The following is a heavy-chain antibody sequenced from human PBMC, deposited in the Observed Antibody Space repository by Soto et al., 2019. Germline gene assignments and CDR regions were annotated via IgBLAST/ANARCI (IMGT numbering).Heavy chain of an antibody. CDR3: AKSATVPAAIDY. Sequence: ASVKVSCKASGYTFTRYAMHWVRQAPGQRLEWMGWINAGNGNTKYSQKFQGRVTITRDTSASTAYMELSSLRSEDTAVYYCAKSATVPAAIDYWGQGTLVTVSS. J-gene: IGHJ4*02. V-gene: IGHV1-3*01. CDR2: INAGNGNT. D-gene: IGHD2-2*02. CDR1: GYTFTRYA.